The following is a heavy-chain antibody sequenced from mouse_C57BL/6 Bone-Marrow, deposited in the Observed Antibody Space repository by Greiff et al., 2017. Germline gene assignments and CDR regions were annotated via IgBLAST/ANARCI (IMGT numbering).Heavy chain of an antibody. V-gene: IGHV5-4*01. Sequence: EVQGVESGGGLVKPGGSLKLSCAASGFTFSSYAMSWVRQTPEKRLEWVATISDGGSYTYYPDNVKGRFTISKDNAKNNLYLQMSHLKSEDTAMYYCARGNDYDPDYWGQGTTLTVSS. CDR3: ARGNDYDPDY. CDR1: GFTFSSYA. D-gene: IGHD2-4*01. CDR2: ISDGGSYT. J-gene: IGHJ2*01.